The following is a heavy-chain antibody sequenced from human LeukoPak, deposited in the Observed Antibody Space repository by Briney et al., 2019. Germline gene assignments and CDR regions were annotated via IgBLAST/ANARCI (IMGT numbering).Heavy chain of an antibody. J-gene: IGHJ4*02. CDR3: ARGDRSGWYFDY. D-gene: IGHD6-19*01. Sequence: GGSLRLSCTVSGFAFGSEAVSWVRQSPARGLEWVASISPGGGTTYYADFVKGRFTISRDNAKNSLYLQMNSLRAEDTALYRCARGDRSGWYFDYWGQGTLVTVSS. CDR1: GFAFGSEA. CDR2: ISPGGGTT. V-gene: IGHV3-23*01.